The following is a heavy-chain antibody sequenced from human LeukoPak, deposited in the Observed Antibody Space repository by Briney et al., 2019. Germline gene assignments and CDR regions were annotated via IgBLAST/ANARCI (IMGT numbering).Heavy chain of an antibody. D-gene: IGHD5-18*01. Sequence: PSQTLSLTCTVTGDSINAYYWSWVRQPPGMGLEWIGYFYSTGSSNYNPSLKSRVTMSKDTSKNQFSLKLTSVSAADMAIYYCARHVGGYNGETFVGDWYFDLWGRGTLVAVSS. V-gene: IGHV4-59*08. CDR2: FYSTGSS. CDR3: ARHVGGYNGETFVGDWYFDL. J-gene: IGHJ2*01. CDR1: GDSINAYY.